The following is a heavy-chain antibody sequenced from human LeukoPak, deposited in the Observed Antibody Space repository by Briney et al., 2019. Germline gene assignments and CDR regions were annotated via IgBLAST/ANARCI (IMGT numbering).Heavy chain of an antibody. CDR2: IFPSSVEI. CDR3: ARYTIFHCLDY. CDR1: GFTFSDFP. J-gene: IGHJ4*02. D-gene: IGHD3-9*01. V-gene: IGHV3-23*01. Sequence: PGRSLRLSCAASGFTFSDFPMIWVRQAPGKGLEWVSTIFPSSVEIHYADSVKGRFTISRDNSKNTLYLQMNSLRAEDTAVYYCARYTIFHCLDYWGQGTLVTVSS.